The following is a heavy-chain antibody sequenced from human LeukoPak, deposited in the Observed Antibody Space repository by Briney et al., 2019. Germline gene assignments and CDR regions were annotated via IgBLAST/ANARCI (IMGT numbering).Heavy chain of an antibody. CDR2: ISSSSYI. CDR3: ARLPNYYDSSGSA. V-gene: IGHV3-21*01. Sequence: GGSLRLSCAASGFTFSSYSMNWVRQAPGKGLEWVSSISSSSYIYYADSVKGRFTISRDNAKNSLYLQMNSLRAEDTAVYYCARLPNYYDSSGSAWGQGTLVTVSS. J-gene: IGHJ5*02. CDR1: GFTFSSYS. D-gene: IGHD3-22*01.